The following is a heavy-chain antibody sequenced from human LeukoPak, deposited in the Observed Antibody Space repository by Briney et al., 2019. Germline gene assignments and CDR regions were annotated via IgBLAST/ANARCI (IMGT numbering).Heavy chain of an antibody. Sequence: PSQTLSLTCTVSGGSISSGGYYWSWIRQPPGKGLEWIGYIYHSGSTYYNPSLKSRVTISVDRSKNQFSLKLSSVTAADTAVYYCARDGTTGDFTRLWFDPWGQGILVTVSS. CDR3: ARDGTTGDFTRLWFDP. D-gene: IGHD4-17*01. CDR2: IYHSGST. CDR1: GGSISSGGYY. J-gene: IGHJ5*02. V-gene: IGHV4-30-2*01.